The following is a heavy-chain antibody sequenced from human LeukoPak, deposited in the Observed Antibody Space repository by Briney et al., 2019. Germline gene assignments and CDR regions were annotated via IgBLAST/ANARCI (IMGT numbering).Heavy chain of an antibody. D-gene: IGHD6-6*01. J-gene: IGHJ4*02. CDR2: INHSGST. Sequence: SETLSLTCAVYGGSFSGYYWSWIRQPPGKGLEWIGEINHSGSTNYNPSLKSRVTISVDTSNNQFSLNLSPVTAADTALYYCARGYTRSSYFDSWGQGTLVTVS. V-gene: IGHV4-34*01. CDR1: GGSFSGYY. CDR3: ARGYTRSSYFDS.